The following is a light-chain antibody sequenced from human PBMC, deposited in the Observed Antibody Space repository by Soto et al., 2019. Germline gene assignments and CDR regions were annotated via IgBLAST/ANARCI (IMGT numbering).Light chain of an antibody. CDR2: GAS. CDR3: QHRSNWPGTWM. V-gene: IGKV3-11*01. J-gene: IGKJ1*01. CDR1: QSVSSN. Sequence: EVVMTQSPVILSVSPAQRATLSCIATQSVSSNFACCQQKPGEAPRLLIYGASSRGTGITARFSGSGSGTDFILTITSLEPEDFVVYYCQHRSNWPGTWMFGQGTKVDIK.